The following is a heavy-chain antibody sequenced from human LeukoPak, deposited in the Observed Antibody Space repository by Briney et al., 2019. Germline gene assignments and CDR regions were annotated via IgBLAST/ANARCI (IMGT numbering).Heavy chain of an antibody. CDR1: GFTFNHYG. CDR3: AKDSAKKYDDY. CDR2: ISGTGGST. V-gene: IGHV3-23*01. Sequence: GGSLRLSCAASGFTFNHYGLSWVRQAPGKGLEWVSSISGTGGSTYYADSVKGRFTISRDNSKNTLYLQMNGLRAEDTAVYYCAKDSAKKYDDYWGQGTLVTVSS. J-gene: IGHJ4*02. D-gene: IGHD2/OR15-2a*01.